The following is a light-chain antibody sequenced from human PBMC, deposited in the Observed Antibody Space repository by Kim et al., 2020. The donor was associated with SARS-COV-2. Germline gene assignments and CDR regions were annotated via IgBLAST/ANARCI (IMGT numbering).Light chain of an antibody. V-gene: IGLV2-14*03. J-gene: IGLJ2*01. CDR3: SSYTSSSTLVV. CDR2: DVS. CDR1: SSGVGGYYY. Sequence: QSITISCTGASSGVGGYYYDSWFQQHPGKAPKLMIYDVSNRPSGVSNRFSGSKSGNTASLTISGLQAEDEADYYCSSYTSSSTLVVFGGGTQLTVL.